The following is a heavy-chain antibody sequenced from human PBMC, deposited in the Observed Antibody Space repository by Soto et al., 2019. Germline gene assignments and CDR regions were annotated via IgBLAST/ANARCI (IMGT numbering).Heavy chain of an antibody. Sequence: EVQLLESGGGLVQPGGSLRLSCAASRFTFSSYTMSWVRQAPGKGLEWVSTVSGSGGSTYYADPVKGRFTISRDNSKNTLYLQMNSLRAEDTGVYYCANDRRTGYYDSSGNDYWGQGSLVTVSS. V-gene: IGHV3-23*01. CDR1: RFTFSSYT. J-gene: IGHJ4*02. CDR3: ANDRRTGYYDSSGNDY. D-gene: IGHD3-22*01. CDR2: VSGSGGST.